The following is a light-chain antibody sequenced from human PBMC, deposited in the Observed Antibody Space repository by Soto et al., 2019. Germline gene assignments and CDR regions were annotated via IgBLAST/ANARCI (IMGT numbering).Light chain of an antibody. CDR3: MQALQTLYI. Sequence: DIVMTQSPLSLPVTPGEPASISCRSSQSLLHSNGYNYLDWYLQKPGQSPQLLIYLGSNRGSGVPDRFSGSGSGTDFTLKISRVEAEDVGVYYCMQALQTLYIFGQGTKLESK. J-gene: IGKJ2*01. CDR2: LGS. CDR1: QSLLHSNGYNY. V-gene: IGKV2-28*01.